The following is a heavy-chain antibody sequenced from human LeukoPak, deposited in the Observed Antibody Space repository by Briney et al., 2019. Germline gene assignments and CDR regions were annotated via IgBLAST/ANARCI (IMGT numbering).Heavy chain of an antibody. V-gene: IGHV3-15*07. J-gene: IGHJ4*02. D-gene: IGHD6-19*01. CDR3: IRDQLYSSGWYADY. CDR2: IKSKTDGGTT. Sequence: GGSLRLSCAASGFIFSDHYMDWVRQAPGKGLEWVGRIKSKTDGGTTDYAAPVKDRFTISRDDLKNTLYLQMNSLKAEDTAIYYCIRDQLYSSGWYADYWGQGTLVTVSS. CDR1: GFIFSDHY.